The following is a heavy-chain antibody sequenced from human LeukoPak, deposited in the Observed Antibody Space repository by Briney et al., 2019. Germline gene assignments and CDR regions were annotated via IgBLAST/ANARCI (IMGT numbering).Heavy chain of an antibody. J-gene: IGHJ4*02. CDR1: GFTFSDYW. D-gene: IGHD2-21*02. Sequence: GGSLRLSCAASGFTFSDYWMNWVRQAPGKGREWVANIDQDGGGKYYLDSVKGRFTISRDNAKSSLYLQIDSLRAEDTAVYYCARGDWAPFDYWGQGGLLTVSS. CDR2: IDQDGGGK. CDR3: ARGDWAPFDY. V-gene: IGHV3-7*01.